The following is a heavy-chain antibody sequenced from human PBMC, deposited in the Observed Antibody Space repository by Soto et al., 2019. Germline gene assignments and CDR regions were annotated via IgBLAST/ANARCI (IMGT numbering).Heavy chain of an antibody. CDR3: AAGGGLPRYY. J-gene: IGHJ4*02. CDR2: ICHSGST. Sequence: QLQLQESGSGLVKPSQTLSLTCAVSGGSISSCDYSWSWMRQRPGKGLEWIGYICHSGSTYQNPSLKSRVTISVDRSKNQSSLKLISVTAADTAVNDCAAGGGLPRYYWGQGALVTVSS. D-gene: IGHD1-26*01. CDR1: GGSISSCDYS. V-gene: IGHV4-30-2*01.